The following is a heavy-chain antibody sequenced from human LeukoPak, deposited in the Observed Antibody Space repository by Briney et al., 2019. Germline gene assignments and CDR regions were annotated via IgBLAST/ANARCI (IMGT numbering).Heavy chain of an antibody. J-gene: IGHJ6*03. CDR2: INPNSGGT. D-gene: IGHD3-10*01. Sequence: ASVKVSCKASGYTFTGYYMHWVRQAPGQGLEWMGWINPNSGGTNYAQKLQGRVTMTTDTSTSTAYMELRSLRSDDTAVYYCARDLRVRGADYYYMDVWGKGTTVTISS. CDR1: GYTFTGYY. V-gene: IGHV1-2*02. CDR3: ARDLRVRGADYYYMDV.